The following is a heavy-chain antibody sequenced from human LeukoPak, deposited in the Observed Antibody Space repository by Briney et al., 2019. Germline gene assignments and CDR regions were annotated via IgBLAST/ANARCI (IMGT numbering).Heavy chain of an antibody. J-gene: IGHJ5*02. CDR1: GGSIGSYY. V-gene: IGHV4-59*08. Sequence: KSSETLSLTCTVSGGSIGSYYWSWIRQPPGKGLEWIGSIYHSGSTYYNPSLKSRVTISVDTSKNQFSRKLSSVTAADTAVYYCARGDITIFGVVIPNNWFDPWGQGTLVTVSS. D-gene: IGHD3-3*01. CDR2: IYHSGST. CDR3: ARGDITIFGVVIPNNWFDP.